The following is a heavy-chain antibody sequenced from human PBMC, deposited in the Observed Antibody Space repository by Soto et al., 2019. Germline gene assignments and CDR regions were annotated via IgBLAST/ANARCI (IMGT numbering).Heavy chain of an antibody. J-gene: IGHJ6*02. Sequence: GGCLRLSCAASGFAFSSYARSWVRQAPGKGLEWVSSISSSSSCIYYADSVKGRFTISRDNAKNSLYLQMNSLRAEDTAVYYCARLHYDSSGYDIGMDVWGQGTTVTVSS. CDR1: GFAFSSYA. V-gene: IGHV3-21*01. CDR3: ARLHYDSSGYDIGMDV. CDR2: ISSSSSCI. D-gene: IGHD3-22*01.